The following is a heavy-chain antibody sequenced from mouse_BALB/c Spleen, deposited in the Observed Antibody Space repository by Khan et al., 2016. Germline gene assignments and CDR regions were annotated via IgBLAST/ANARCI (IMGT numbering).Heavy chain of an antibody. CDR3: ARCLDAMDY. CDR2: ISYSGTT. CDR1: GYSITSDYA. V-gene: IGHV3-2*02. Sequence: EVQLQESGPGLVKPSQSLSLTCTVTGYSITSDYAWNWIRQFPGNKLEWMGYISYSGTTTYNPSLKSRISITRDTSKNQFFLQLNSVTTEDTATXYCARCLDAMDYWGQGPSVTVSS. J-gene: IGHJ4*01.